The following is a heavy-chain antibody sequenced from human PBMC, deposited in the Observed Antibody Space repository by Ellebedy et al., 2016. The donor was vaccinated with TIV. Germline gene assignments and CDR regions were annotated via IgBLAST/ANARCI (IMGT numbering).Heavy chain of an antibody. D-gene: IGHD3-10*01. CDR3: ARDRETWFGDPTGLDY. Sequence: GESLKISCAASGFTFSSYAMHWVRQAPGKGLEWVTVISYDGGDEYYADSVKCRFTISRDNSKNTLYLQMNSLRAEDTAVYYCARDRETWFGDPTGLDYWGQGTLVTVSS. J-gene: IGHJ4*02. CDR2: ISYDGGDE. V-gene: IGHV3-30-3*01. CDR1: GFTFSSYA.